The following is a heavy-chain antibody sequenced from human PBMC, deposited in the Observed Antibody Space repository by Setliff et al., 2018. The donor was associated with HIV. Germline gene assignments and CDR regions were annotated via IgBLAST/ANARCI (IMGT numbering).Heavy chain of an antibody. V-gene: IGHV3-33*01. CDR2: IWYDGSST. D-gene: IGHD2-2*01. CDR1: GFTFSVHG. Sequence: GGSLRLSCEASGFTFSVHGMHWVRQAPGKGLEWLAVIWYDGSSTSYADSVKGRFTISRDNAKNTLYLQMNSLRAEDTAVYYCARGKIVVVPAAMRPFDYWGQGTLVTVSS. CDR3: ARGKIVVVPAAMRPFDY. J-gene: IGHJ4*02.